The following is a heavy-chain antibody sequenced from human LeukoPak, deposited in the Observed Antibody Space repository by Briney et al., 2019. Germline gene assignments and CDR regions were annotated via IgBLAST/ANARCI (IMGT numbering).Heavy chain of an antibody. CDR2: IYPGDSDT. J-gene: IGHJ3*02. Sequence: GESLKISLKGSGYSFTSFWNGLGRQRPRKGLGVIVIIYPGDSDTRYSPSVQGQITLSADKSITTAYLPCSSLKSWDNAMYYCSRQDIGATILDHDAFDIWGQGTMVTVSS. V-gene: IGHV5-51*01. CDR1: GYSFTSFW. CDR3: SRQDIGATILDHDAFDI. D-gene: IGHD5-12*01.